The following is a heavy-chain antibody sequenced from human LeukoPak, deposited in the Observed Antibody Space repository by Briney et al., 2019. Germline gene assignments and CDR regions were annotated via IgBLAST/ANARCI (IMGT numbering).Heavy chain of an antibody. CDR1: GFTFSSYE. Sequence: GGSLRLSCAASGFTFSSYEMNWVRQAPGKGLEWVSYISSSGSTIYYADSVKGRFTISRDNAKNSLYLQMNSLRAEDTAVYYCARGIYYYPASDYWGQGTLVTVSS. CDR2: ISSSGSTI. J-gene: IGHJ4*02. V-gene: IGHV3-48*03. CDR3: ARGIYYYPASDY. D-gene: IGHD3-10*01.